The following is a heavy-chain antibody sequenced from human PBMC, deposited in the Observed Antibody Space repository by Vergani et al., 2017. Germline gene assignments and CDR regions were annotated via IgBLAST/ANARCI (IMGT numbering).Heavy chain of an antibody. CDR1: GGSISSYY. D-gene: IGHD3-10*01. J-gene: IGHJ4*02. Sequence: QVQLQESGPGLVKPSETLSLTCTVSGGSISSYYWSWIRQPPGKGLEWIGYIYYSGSTNYNPPLKSRVTISVDTSKNQFSLKLSSVTAADTAVYYCARDSMVRGVDYWGQGTLVTVSS. V-gene: IGHV4-59*01. CDR3: ARDSMVRGVDY. CDR2: IYYSGST.